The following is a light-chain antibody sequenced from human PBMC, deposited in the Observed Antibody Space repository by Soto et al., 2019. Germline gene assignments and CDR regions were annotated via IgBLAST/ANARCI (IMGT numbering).Light chain of an antibody. Sequence: EIVLTQSPGTLSLSPGERATLSCRASQSVNSNYLAWYQQNPGQAPRLLIYGASTRATGIPDRFSGSGSGTDFTLTISRLEPEDFAVYYCQQYGSSPLTFGRGTKVEIK. CDR3: QQYGSSPLT. V-gene: IGKV3-20*01. CDR1: QSVNSNY. CDR2: GAS. J-gene: IGKJ4*01.